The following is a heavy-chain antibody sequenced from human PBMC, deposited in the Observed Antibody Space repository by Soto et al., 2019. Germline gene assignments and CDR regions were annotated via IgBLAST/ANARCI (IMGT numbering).Heavy chain of an antibody. V-gene: IGHV4-59*08. Sequence: SETLSLTCTVSGASIGNYYWSWIRQTPGKGLEWLGYISHSGTTNYHFTLRSRLIISLDTPNNQFSLRLSSVTATDTALYYCARHAGYIDGSDYLDVFDIWGQGTVVTVSS. D-gene: IGHD4-17*01. J-gene: IGHJ3*02. CDR3: ARHAGYIDGSDYLDVFDI. CDR2: ISHSGTT. CDR1: GASIGNYY.